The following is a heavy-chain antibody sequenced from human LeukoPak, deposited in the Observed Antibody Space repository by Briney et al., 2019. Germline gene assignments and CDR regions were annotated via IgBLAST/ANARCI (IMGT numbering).Heavy chain of an antibody. CDR1: GGSISSGNYH. D-gene: IGHD3-10*01. V-gene: IGHV4-61*10. Sequence: SETLSLTCTVSGGSISSGNYHWIWIRQPAGKGLEWIGYIYYTGSTNYNSSLKSRVTISLDTSKKQFSLKLKSVTAADTAVYYCARDGYYYGSGSPGGGYYYYYMDVWGKGTTVTISS. J-gene: IGHJ6*03. CDR2: IYYTGST. CDR3: ARDGYYYGSGSPGGGYYYYYMDV.